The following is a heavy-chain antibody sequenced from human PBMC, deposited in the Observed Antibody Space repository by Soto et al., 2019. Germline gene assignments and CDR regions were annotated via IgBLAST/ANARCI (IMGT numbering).Heavy chain of an antibody. CDR3: ATDGPYYYDSSGYYRRHDY. CDR1: GFTFSSYA. Sequence: EGSLRLSCAPSGFTFSSYAMSWVRQAPVKGLEWVSAISGSGGSTYYADSVKGRFTISRDNSKNTLYLQMNSLRAEDTAVYYCATDGPYYYDSSGYYRRHDYWGQGGLVTVSS. D-gene: IGHD3-22*01. J-gene: IGHJ4*02. CDR2: ISGSGGST. V-gene: IGHV3-23*01.